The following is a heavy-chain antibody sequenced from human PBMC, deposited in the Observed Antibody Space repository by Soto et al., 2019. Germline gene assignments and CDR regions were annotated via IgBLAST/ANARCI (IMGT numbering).Heavy chain of an antibody. CDR2: IIGSGGNT. Sequence: EVQLLESGGGLVQPGGSLRLSCAASGFTFSSYAMNWVRQAPGKGLEWFSGIIGSGGNTYYADSVKGRFTISRDNSKNTLYLQMYSLRAGDMAVYYCAKGGGRGGSFTTRVAYWGQGTLVTVSS. J-gene: IGHJ4*02. V-gene: IGHV3-23*01. D-gene: IGHD1-26*01. CDR3: AKGGGRGGSFTTRVAY. CDR1: GFTFSSYA.